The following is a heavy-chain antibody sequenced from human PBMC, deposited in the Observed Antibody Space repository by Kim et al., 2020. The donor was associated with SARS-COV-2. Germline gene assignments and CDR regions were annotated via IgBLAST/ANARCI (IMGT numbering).Heavy chain of an antibody. Sequence: ASVKVSCKASGYTFTSYGISWVRQAPGQGLEWMGWISAYNGNTNYAQKLQGRVTMTTDTSTRTAYMELRSLRSDDTAVYYCARVLVVAVAGTGADYYYGMDAWGPGTTVTVSS. V-gene: IGHV1-18*01. J-gene: IGHJ6*02. CDR3: ARVLVVAVAGTGADYYYGMDA. D-gene: IGHD6-19*01. CDR2: ISAYNGNT. CDR1: GYTFTSYG.